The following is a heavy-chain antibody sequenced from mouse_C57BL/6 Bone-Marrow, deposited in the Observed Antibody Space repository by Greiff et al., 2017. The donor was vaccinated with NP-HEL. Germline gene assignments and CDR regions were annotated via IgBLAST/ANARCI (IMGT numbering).Heavy chain of an antibody. Sequence: VQLQQSGPELVKPGASVKISCKASGYAFSSSWMNWVKQRPGKGLEWIGRIYPGDGDSNYNGKFKGKATLTADKSSSTAYMQLSILTSEDSAIYFCASTYYYASSHWGQGTTLTVSS. CDR2: IYPGDGDS. V-gene: IGHV1-82*01. CDR3: ASTYYYASSH. D-gene: IGHD1-1*01. CDR1: GYAFSSSW. J-gene: IGHJ2*01.